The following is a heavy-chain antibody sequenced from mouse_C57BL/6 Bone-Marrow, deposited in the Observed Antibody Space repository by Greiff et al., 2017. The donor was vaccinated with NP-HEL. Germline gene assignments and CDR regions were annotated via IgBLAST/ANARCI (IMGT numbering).Heavy chain of an antibody. V-gene: IGHV1-39*01. Sequence: VQLKESGPELVKPGASVKISCKASGYSFTDYNMNWVKQSNGKSLEWIGVINPNYGTTSYNQTFKGNATLTVAQSSSTAYMQLNSLTSEDSAVYYCSLYGNFLFAYWGQGTRVTVSA. CDR1: GYSFTDYN. D-gene: IGHD2-1*01. CDR2: INPNYGTT. CDR3: SLYGNFLFAY. J-gene: IGHJ3*01.